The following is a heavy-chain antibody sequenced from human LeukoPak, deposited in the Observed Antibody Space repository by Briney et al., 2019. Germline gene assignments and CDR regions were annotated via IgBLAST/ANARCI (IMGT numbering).Heavy chain of an antibody. J-gene: IGHJ4*02. D-gene: IGHD2-15*01. CDR3: AKDIRARYCSGGSCYGLFDY. Sequence: GGSLRLSCAASGFTFSTYSMNWVRQAPGKGLEWVSYISSNSYTIYYADSVRGRFTISRDNAKNSLYLQMNSLRAEDTALYYCAKDIRARYCSGGSCYGLFDYWGQGTLVTVSS. CDR1: GFTFSTYS. V-gene: IGHV3-48*04. CDR2: ISSNSYTI.